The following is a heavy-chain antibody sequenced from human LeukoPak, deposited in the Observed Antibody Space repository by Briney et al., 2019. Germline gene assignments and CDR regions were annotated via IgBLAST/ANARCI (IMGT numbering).Heavy chain of an antibody. CDR1: GFTFDDYA. J-gene: IGHJ4*02. CDR2: ISWNSGSI. D-gene: IGHD3-3*01. V-gene: IGHV3-9*01. Sequence: GRSLRLSCAASGFTFDDYAMHWVRQAPGKGLEWVSGISWNSGSIGYADSVKGRFTISRDNAKNSLYLQMNSLRAEDTAVYYCAAERQGDFWSGWSPYFDYWGQGTLVTVSS. CDR3: AAERQGDFWSGWSPYFDY.